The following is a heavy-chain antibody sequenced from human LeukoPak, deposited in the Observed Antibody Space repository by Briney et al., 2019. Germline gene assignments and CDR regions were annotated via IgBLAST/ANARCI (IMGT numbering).Heavy chain of an antibody. CDR2: ISAYNGNT. CDR1: GYTFTSYG. Sequence: ASVKVSCKASGYTFTSYGISWVRQAPGQGLEWMGWISAYNGNTNYAQKLQGRVTMTTDTSTSTAYMELRSLRSDDTAVYYCARGRHTGDSSSWYDKDTDAFDIWGQGTMVTVSS. V-gene: IGHV1-18*01. J-gene: IGHJ3*02. D-gene: IGHD6-13*01. CDR3: ARGRHTGDSSSWYDKDTDAFDI.